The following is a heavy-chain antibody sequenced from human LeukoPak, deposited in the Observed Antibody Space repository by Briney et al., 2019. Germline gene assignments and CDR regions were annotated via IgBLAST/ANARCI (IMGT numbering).Heavy chain of an antibody. J-gene: IGHJ4*02. CDR2: IYYSGST. CDR3: ARTDSGTLDY. V-gene: IGHV4-59*08. D-gene: IGHD1-26*01. Sequence: SETLSLTCIVSGGSISGNYWSWIRQPPGKGLEWIGYIYYSGSTNYNPSLKSRVTISVDTSKNQFSLKLSSVTAADTAVYYCARTDSGTLDYWGQGTLVTVSS. CDR1: GGSISGNY.